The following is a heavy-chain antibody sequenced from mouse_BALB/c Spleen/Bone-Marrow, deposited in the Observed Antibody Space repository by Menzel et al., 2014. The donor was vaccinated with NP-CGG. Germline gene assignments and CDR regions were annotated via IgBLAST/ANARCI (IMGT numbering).Heavy chain of an antibody. CDR2: IRNKANGYTT. J-gene: IGHJ4*01. CDR3: ARGDYYGKDY. Sequence: EVQLVESGGGLVQPGGSLRLSCATSGFTFTDYYMSWVRQPPGKALEWLGFIRNKANGYTTEYSASVKGLFTISRDNSQSILYLQMNTLRAEDSATYYCARGDYYGKDYWGQGASVTVSS. V-gene: IGHV7-3*02. CDR1: GFTFTDYY.